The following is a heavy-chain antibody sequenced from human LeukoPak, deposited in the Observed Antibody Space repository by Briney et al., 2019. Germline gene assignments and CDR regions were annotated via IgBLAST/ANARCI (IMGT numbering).Heavy chain of an antibody. CDR1: GFTFDDYG. CDR2: INWNGGST. CDR3: ARLSGPGSGWTTLDY. J-gene: IGHJ4*02. V-gene: IGHV3-20*04. D-gene: IGHD6-19*01. Sequence: PGGSLRLSCAASGFTFDDYGMSWVRQAPGKGLEWVSGINWNGGSTGYTDSVKGRFTISRDTAKNSLYLQMNSLRVEDTALYYCARLSGPGSGWTTLDYWGQGTLVTVSS.